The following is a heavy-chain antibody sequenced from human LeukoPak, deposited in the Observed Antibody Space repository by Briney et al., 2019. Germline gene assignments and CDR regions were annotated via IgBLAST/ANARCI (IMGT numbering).Heavy chain of an antibody. CDR1: GFPFSNYD. CDR2: IDTVGNT. J-gene: IGHJ6*02. D-gene: IGHD1-26*01. CDR3: IRIRTREHQYGMDV. V-gene: IGHV3-13*01. Sequence: GGSLRLSCGASGFPFSNYDMHWVRQAPGKGLDWVSAIDTVGNTYYSGSVEGRFTISRENAQNSLFLQMSSLRDGDTALYYCIRIRTREHQYGMDVWGQGTTVTVSS.